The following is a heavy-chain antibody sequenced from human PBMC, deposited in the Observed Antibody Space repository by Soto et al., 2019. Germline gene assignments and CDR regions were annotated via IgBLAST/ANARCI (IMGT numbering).Heavy chain of an antibody. CDR2: VYYSGST. V-gene: IGHV4-39*01. D-gene: IGHD6-19*01. Sequence: SETLSLTCTVSGGSISSSSYSWSWIRQHPGKGLEWIAYVYYSGSTYYNPSLRSRVTISVDTSKNQFSLKLSSVTAADTAVFYCARHYSSGSRNWFDPWGQGTLVTVSS. CDR3: ARHYSSGSRNWFDP. CDR1: GGSISSSSYS. J-gene: IGHJ5*02.